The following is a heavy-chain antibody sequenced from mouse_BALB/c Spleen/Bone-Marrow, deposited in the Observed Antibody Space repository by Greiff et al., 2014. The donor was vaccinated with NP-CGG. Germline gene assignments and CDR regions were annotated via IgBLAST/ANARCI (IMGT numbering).Heavy chain of an antibody. V-gene: IGHV14-3*02. D-gene: IGHD1-1*01. CDR2: IDPANGNT. Sequence: SGAELVKPGASVKLSCTASGFNIKDTYMHWVKQRPEQGLEWIGRIDPANGNTKYDPKFQGKATITADTSSNTAYLQLSSLTSEDTAVYYCAYGTSYDYFDYWGQGTTLTVSS. CDR1: GFNIKDTY. J-gene: IGHJ2*01. CDR3: AYGTSYDYFDY.